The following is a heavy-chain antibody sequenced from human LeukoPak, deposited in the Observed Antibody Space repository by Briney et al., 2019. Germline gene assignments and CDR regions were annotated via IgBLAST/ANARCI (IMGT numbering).Heavy chain of an antibody. Sequence: GASVKVSCKASGFTFTSSAMQWVRQARGQRLEWIGWIVVGSGNTNYAQKFQERVTITRDMSTSTAYMELSSLRSEDTAVYYCARELGYCSGGSCYPDYWGQGTLVTVSS. CDR3: ARELGYCSGGSCYPDY. V-gene: IGHV1-58*02. CDR1: GFTFTSSA. D-gene: IGHD2-15*01. J-gene: IGHJ4*02. CDR2: IVVGSGNT.